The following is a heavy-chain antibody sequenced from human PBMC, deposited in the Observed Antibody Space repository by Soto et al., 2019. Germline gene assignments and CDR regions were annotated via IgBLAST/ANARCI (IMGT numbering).Heavy chain of an antibody. CDR1: GFTFSSYW. J-gene: IGHJ4*02. CDR2: IKQEGSEK. Sequence: EVQLVESGGGLVQPGGSLRLSCAASGFTFSSYWMSWGRQAPGKGLEWVANIKQEGSEKYYVDSVKGRFTISRDNAKNSQYRQMNSLRAEDTAVYFCGRVLTGAFDYWGQGTLVTVSS. D-gene: IGHD3-9*01. V-gene: IGHV3-7*01. CDR3: GRVLTGAFDY.